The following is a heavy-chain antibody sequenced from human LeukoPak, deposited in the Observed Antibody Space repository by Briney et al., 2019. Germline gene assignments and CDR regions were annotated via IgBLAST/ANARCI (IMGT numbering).Heavy chain of an antibody. V-gene: IGHV3-21*01. J-gene: IGHJ4*02. D-gene: IGHD4-11*01. CDR2: ISSSSSYI. CDR3: ARGSEVTGRESGDY. Sequence: GGSLRLSCAASGFTFSSYSMNWVRQAPGKGLEWVSSISSSSSYIYYADSVKGRFTISRDNAKNSLYLQMNSLRAEDTAVYYCARGSEVTGRESGDYWGQGTLVTVSS. CDR1: GFTFSSYS.